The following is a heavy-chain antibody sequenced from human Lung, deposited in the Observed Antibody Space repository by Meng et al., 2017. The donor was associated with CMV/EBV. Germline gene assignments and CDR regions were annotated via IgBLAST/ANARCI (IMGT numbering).Heavy chain of an antibody. V-gene: IGHV4-61*01. Sequence: LXCTVSGGSVSNGSHYWSWIRQPPGKGLEWIGHIYNTGRTNYNPSLKSRVTISVDTSKNQFSLKLSSVTAADTAVYYCARGGYYYDSSGYYYPGGFDYWGQGTXVTVSS. CDR3: ARGGYYYDSSGYYYPGGFDY. J-gene: IGHJ4*02. CDR2: IYNTGRT. D-gene: IGHD3-22*01. CDR1: GGSVSNGSHY.